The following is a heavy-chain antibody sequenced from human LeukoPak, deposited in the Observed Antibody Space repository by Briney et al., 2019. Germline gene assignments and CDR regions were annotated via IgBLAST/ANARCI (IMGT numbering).Heavy chain of an antibody. CDR2: IYYSGST. CDR3: ARGQGGFDY. J-gene: IGHJ4*02. CDR1: GGSISSYY. V-gene: IGHV4-59*01. Sequence: NSSETLSLTCTVSGGSISSYYWSWIRQPPGKGLEWIGYIYYSGSTNYNPSLKSRVTISVDTSKNQFSLKLSSVTAADTAVYYCARGQGGFDYWGQGTLVTVSS.